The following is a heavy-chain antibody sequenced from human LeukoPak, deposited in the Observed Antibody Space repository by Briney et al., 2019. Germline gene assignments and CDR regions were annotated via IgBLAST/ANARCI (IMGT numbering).Heavy chain of an antibody. V-gene: IGHV3-30*04. Sequence: GGSLRLSCAASGFTFSSYAMHWVRQAPGKGLEWVAVISYDGSNKYYADSVKGRFTISRDNSKNTLYLQMNSLRAEDTAVYYCAAGSTAMVGFDYWGQGTLSPSPQ. J-gene: IGHJ4*02. CDR2: ISYDGSNK. CDR3: AAGSTAMVGFDY. CDR1: GFTFSSYA. D-gene: IGHD5-18*01.